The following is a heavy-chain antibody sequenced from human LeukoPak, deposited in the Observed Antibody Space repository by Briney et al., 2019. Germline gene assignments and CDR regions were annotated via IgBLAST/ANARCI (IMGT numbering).Heavy chain of an antibody. Sequence: SETLSLTCTVSGGSINDYYWTWIRQPPGKGHHWLGHIYYSGSTKYNPSLNNRVTMSVDTSKNQFSLKLDAVTAADTAVYYCARVYTSGWPRTADVWGKGTRVTVSS. CDR1: GGSINDYY. CDR2: IYYSGST. V-gene: IGHV4-59*01. D-gene: IGHD6-19*01. J-gene: IGHJ6*04. CDR3: ARVYTSGWPRTADV.